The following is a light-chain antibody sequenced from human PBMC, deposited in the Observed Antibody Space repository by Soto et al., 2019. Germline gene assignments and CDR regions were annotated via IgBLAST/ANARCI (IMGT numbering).Light chain of an antibody. Sequence: QSVLTQPPSASGTPGQRVTISCSGSSSNIGNNCVSWYQLLPGTAPKLLIYSHNQRPSGVPDRFSGSKSGTSASLAINGLRSEDEGDYYCAVWDDSLGGSYIFGSGTKVTVL. CDR2: SHN. CDR3: AVWDDSLGGSYI. V-gene: IGLV1-47*02. J-gene: IGLJ1*01. CDR1: SSNIGNNC.